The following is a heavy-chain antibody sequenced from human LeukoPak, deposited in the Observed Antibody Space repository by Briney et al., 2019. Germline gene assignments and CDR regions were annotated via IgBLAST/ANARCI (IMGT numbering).Heavy chain of an antibody. J-gene: IGHJ4*02. CDR1: GGSISSSSYY. CDR3: ARRRLYDY. Sequence: SETLSLTCTVSGGSISSSSYYRGWIRQSPGKGLEWIGSISYNGRTYYNPSLKSRVTISVDTSKNQFSLRLSSVTAADTAVYYCARRRLYDYWGQGTLVTVSS. CDR2: ISYNGRT. D-gene: IGHD2-8*01. V-gene: IGHV4-39*07.